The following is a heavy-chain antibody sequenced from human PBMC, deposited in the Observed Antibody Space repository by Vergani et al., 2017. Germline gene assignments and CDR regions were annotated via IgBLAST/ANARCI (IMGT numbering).Heavy chain of an antibody. CDR1: GFAFSDYY. D-gene: IGHD6-19*01. CDR3: ARDSPLYXSGWQTRVSYYFDY. V-gene: IGHV3-33*08. CDR2: IWYDGSNK. Sequence: QVQLVESGGNLVKPGGSLILSCAASGFAFSDYYMTWIRQAPGKGLEWVAVIWYDGSNKYYADSVKGRFTISRDNSKNTLYLQMNSLRAEDTAVYYCARDSPLYXSGWQTRVSYYFDYWGQGTLVTVSS. J-gene: IGHJ4*02.